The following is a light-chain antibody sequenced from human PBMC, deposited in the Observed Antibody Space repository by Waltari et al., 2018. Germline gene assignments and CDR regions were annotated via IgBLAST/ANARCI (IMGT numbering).Light chain of an antibody. Sequence: DIQMTQSPSTLSASVGDRVTITCRASQSISSWLAWYQQKPGKAPNLLIYKASNLESGVPSRFSGSGSGTEFTLTISSLQPDDFATYYCQQYNIYPITFGQGSRLEIK. CDR1: QSISSW. J-gene: IGKJ5*01. CDR2: KAS. CDR3: QQYNIYPIT. V-gene: IGKV1-5*03.